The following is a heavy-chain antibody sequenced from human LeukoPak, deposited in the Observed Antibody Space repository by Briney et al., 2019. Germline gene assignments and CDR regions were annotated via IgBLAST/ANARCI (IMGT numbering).Heavy chain of an antibody. CDR3: ARVWSPPYTSSWPYYFDY. J-gene: IGHJ4*02. CDR2: ISTSSSYI. Sequence: PGGSLRLSCAASGFTFSSYSMNWVRQAPGKGLEWVSSISTSSSYIYYADSVKGRFTSSRDNAKNSLYLQMNSLRAEDTAVYYCARVWSPPYTSSWPYYFDYWGQGTLVTVSS. D-gene: IGHD6-13*01. CDR1: GFTFSSYS. V-gene: IGHV3-21*01.